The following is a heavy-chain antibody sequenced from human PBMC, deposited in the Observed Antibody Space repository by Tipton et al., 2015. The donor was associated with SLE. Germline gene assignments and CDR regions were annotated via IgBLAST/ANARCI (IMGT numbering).Heavy chain of an antibody. Sequence: TLSLTCTVSGGSISSSSYYWGWIRQPPGKGLEWIGSIYYSGSTYYNPSLKSRVTISVDTSKNQFSLKLSSVTPADTAVYYCARGAAAADTGAFDSWGQGTMVTVST. J-gene: IGHJ3*02. CDR2: IYYSGST. V-gene: IGHV4-39*07. D-gene: IGHD6-13*01. CDR3: ARGAAAADTGAFDS. CDR1: GGSISSSSYY.